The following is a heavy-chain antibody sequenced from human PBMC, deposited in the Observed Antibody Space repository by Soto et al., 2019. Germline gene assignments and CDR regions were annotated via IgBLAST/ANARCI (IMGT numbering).Heavy chain of an antibody. CDR2: IYYSGST. CDR3: AICWVYYYDSSGYYY. V-gene: IGHV4-30-4*01. J-gene: IGHJ4*02. CDR1: GGSISSGDYY. D-gene: IGHD3-22*01. Sequence: SETLSLTCTVSGGSISSGDYYWSWIRQPPGKGLEWIGYIYYSGSTYYNPSLKSRVTISVDTSKNQFSLKLSSVTAADTAVYYCAICWVYYYDSSGYYYCGKGSLVTVSS.